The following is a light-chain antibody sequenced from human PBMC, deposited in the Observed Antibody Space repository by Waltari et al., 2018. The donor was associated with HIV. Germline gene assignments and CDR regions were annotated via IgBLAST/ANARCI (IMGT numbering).Light chain of an antibody. Sequence: QSVLTQPPSVSAAPGQKVTISCSGSSSTIGNNFVSWNQQLPATAPKLLIYDTNKRPSGIPDRFSASKSGTSATLAITGLQTGDEAVYYCGTWDNNLSAFWVFGGGTKVTVL. CDR3: GTWDNNLSAFWV. V-gene: IGLV1-51*01. J-gene: IGLJ3*02. CDR1: SSTIGNNF. CDR2: DTN.